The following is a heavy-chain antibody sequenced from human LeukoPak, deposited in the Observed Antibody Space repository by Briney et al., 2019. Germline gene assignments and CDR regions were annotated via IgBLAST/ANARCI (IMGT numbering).Heavy chain of an antibody. J-gene: IGHJ4*02. D-gene: IGHD1-26*01. CDR1: GYTFTSYY. CDR3: ARDLLPIGYIGSPVGATTGDNFGY. V-gene: IGHV1-46*01. Sequence: ASVKVSCKASGYTFTSYYMHWVRQAPGQGLEWMGIINPSGGSTSYAQKFQGRVTMTRDTSTSTVYMELSSLRSEDTAVYYCARDLLPIGYIGSPVGATTGDNFGYWGQGTLVTVSS. CDR2: INPSGGST.